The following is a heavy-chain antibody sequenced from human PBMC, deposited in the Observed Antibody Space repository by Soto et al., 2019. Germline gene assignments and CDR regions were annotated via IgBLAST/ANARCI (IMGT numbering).Heavy chain of an antibody. CDR1: GYTFTSYG. CDR2: INAYSTYT. CDR3: ARDDSSGPGRFDP. V-gene: IGHV1-18*01. Sequence: QVQLVQSGAEVKKPGASVKVSCKASGYTFTSYGFSWVRQAPGQGLEWMGWINAYSTYTDYAQNLQGRVTMTTDRSTSTAYMELRSLRSDDTAVYYCARDDSSGPGRFDPWGLGTLVTVSS. D-gene: IGHD3-22*01. J-gene: IGHJ5*02.